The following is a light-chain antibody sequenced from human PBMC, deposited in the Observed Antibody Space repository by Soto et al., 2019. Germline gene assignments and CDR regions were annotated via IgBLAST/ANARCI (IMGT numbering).Light chain of an antibody. Sequence: QSVLTQPASVSGSPGQSITISCTGTSSDVGGYNYVSWSQQHPGKAPKLMIYEVSNRPSGISNRFSGSKSGNTASLTISWLQAEDEADYYCSSYTSSSTLVFGTGTKLTVL. CDR1: SSDVGGYNY. CDR3: SSYTSSSTLV. J-gene: IGLJ1*01. V-gene: IGLV2-14*01. CDR2: EVS.